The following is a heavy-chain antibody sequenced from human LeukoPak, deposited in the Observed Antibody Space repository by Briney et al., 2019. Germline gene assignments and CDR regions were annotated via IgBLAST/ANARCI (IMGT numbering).Heavy chain of an antibody. V-gene: IGHV4-59*12. CDR2: IFYSGTT. D-gene: IGHD5-18*01. J-gene: IGHJ4*02. Sequence: SETLSLTCTVSGGSISSYYWSWIRQPPGKGLEWIGFIFYSGTTNYNPSLKSRVTISVDKSKNQFSLKLSSVTAADTAVYYCARDLRDTAMVDYWGQGTLVTVSS. CDR1: GGSISSYY. CDR3: ARDLRDTAMVDY.